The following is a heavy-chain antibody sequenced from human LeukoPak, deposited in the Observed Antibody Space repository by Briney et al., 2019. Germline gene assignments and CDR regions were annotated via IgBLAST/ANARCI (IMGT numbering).Heavy chain of an antibody. J-gene: IGHJ4*02. V-gene: IGHV3-7*03. CDR1: GFTFSLYW. D-gene: IGHD3-9*01. CDR3: AGGTGFIIKD. CDR2: IKQDGSEK. Sequence: HPGGSLRLSCAASGFTFSLYWMNWVRRAPGKGLEWVANIKQDGSEKNYVDSVKGRFTFSRDNAKNSLYLQMNNLRVEDTAMYYCAGGTGFIIKDWGQGTLVTVSS.